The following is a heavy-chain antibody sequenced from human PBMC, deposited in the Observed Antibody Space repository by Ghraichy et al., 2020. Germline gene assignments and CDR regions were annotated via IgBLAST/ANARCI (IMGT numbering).Heavy chain of an antibody. CDR3: AKDRGAVVY. V-gene: IGHV3-23*01. Sequence: GGSLRLSCAASGFTFSSYAMSWVRQAPGKGLEWVSTISGSGSSTYYADSMKGRFTISRDNSKNTLYLQMNSLRAEDTAIYYCAKDRGAVVYWGQGTLVTVSS. D-gene: IGHD3-10*01. CDR1: GFTFSSYA. CDR2: ISGSGSST. J-gene: IGHJ4*02.